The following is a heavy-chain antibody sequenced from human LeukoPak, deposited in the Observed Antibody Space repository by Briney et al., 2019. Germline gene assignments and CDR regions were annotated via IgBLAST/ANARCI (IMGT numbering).Heavy chain of an antibody. J-gene: IGHJ5*02. CDR1: GFTFSDHW. CDR2: IDTDGSTT. Sequence: GGSLRLSCGASGFTFSDHWMHWVRQAPGKGLVWVSGIDTDGSTTRYADSVKGRFTISRDNAKNTVYLQMNTLRAEDTAVYYCARDRPYNWFDPWGQGTLVTVSS. CDR3: ARDRPYNWFDP. V-gene: IGHV3-74*01.